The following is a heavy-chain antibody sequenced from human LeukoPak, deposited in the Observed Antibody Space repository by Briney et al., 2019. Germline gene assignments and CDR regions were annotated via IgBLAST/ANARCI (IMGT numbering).Heavy chain of an antibody. CDR1: GFSFTSYW. D-gene: IGHD3-22*01. V-gene: IGHV5-51*01. CDR3: TTSYYYDSSGSPTTFDY. Sequence: GESLKISCKGSGFSFTSYWIAWVRQLPGKGLEWMGIIYPGDSDTRYSPSFQGQVTISADKSISTAYLQWSSLKASDTAMYYCTTSYYYDSSGSPTTFDYWGQGTLVTVSS. CDR2: IYPGDSDT. J-gene: IGHJ4*02.